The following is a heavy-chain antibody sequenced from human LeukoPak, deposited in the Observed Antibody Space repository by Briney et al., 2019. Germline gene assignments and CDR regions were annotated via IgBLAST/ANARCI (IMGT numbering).Heavy chain of an antibody. Sequence: GGSLRLPCAASGFTFSSYAMSWVRQAPGKGLEWVSSIGNSGDNTYYADSVKGRFTISRDNSKNTMYLQMNSLRAEDAAVYYCAKRTSSGWYYFDYWGQGTLVTVSS. D-gene: IGHD6-19*01. CDR2: IGNSGDNT. V-gene: IGHV3-23*01. CDR1: GFTFSSYA. CDR3: AKRTSSGWYYFDY. J-gene: IGHJ4*02.